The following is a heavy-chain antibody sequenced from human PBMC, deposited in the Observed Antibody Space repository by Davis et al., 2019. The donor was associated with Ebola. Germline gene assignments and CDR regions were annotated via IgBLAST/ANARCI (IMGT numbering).Heavy chain of an antibody. V-gene: IGHV3-7*01. Sequence: GESLKISCVTSGFTFTSYWMSWVRQAPGKGLEWVANIDQDGSDKYYVDSVKGRFTISRDNTKNSLYLQMNSLRVEDTAVYYCARANWGSADYWGQGTQVTVSS. D-gene: IGHD7-27*01. J-gene: IGHJ4*02. CDR3: ARANWGSADY. CDR1: GFTFTSYW. CDR2: IDQDGSDK.